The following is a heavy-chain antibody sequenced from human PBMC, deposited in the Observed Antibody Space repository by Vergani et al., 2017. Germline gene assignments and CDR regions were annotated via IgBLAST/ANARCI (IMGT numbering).Heavy chain of an antibody. V-gene: IGHV3-30-3*01. Sequence: QVQLVESGGGVVQPGRSLRLSCAASGFTFSSYAMHWVRQAPGKGLEWVAVISYDGSNKYYADSVKGRFTISRDNAKNSLYLQMNSLRAEDTALYYCSKEGKQTDEQWPLIGDGMDVWGQGTTVTVSS. J-gene: IGHJ6*02. CDR3: SKEGKQTDEQWPLIGDGMDV. D-gene: IGHD6-19*01. CDR1: GFTFSSYA. CDR2: ISYDGSNK.